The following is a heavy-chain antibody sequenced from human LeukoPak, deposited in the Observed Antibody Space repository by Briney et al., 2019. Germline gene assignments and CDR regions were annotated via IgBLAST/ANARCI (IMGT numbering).Heavy chain of an antibody. V-gene: IGHV4-30-2*01. CDR1: GGSISSGGYY. D-gene: IGHD4-23*01. CDR2: IYHSGST. CDR3: ARDWRTTVVTPDAFDI. J-gene: IGHJ3*02. Sequence: PSETLSLTCTVSGGSISSGGYYWSWIRQPPGKGLEWIGYIYHSGSTYYNPSLKSRVTISVDTSKNQFSLKLSSVTAADTAVYYCARDWRTTVVTPDAFDIWGQGTMVTVSS.